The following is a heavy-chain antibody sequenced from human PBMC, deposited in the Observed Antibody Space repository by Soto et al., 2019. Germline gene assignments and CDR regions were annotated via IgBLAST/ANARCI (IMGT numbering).Heavy chain of an antibody. V-gene: IGHV3-23*01. Sequence: EVQVLESGGGLVQPGGSLRLSCTASGFTFSDTAMAWVRQAPGKGLEWVSTIGRGGDTYYTDSRKGRFTISRDNSKNTLYLQRISLRAEDTAKFYCVKGGWGSRSDYRGLGTLVTVSS. CDR2: IGRGGDT. CDR3: VKGGWGSRSDY. CDR1: GFTFSDTA. J-gene: IGHJ4*02. D-gene: IGHD7-27*01.